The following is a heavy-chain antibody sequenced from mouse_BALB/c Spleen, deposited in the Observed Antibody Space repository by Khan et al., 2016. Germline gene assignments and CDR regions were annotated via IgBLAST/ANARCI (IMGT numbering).Heavy chain of an antibody. CDR1: GYTFTDYG. Sequence: QIQLVQSGPELKKPGETVKISCKASGYTFTDYGMNWVKQAPGKGLKWMGRINTYTGGSTYADDSKGRFDFALETSASTAFLQIINLKREDTATYFGGEGCGNYGFFDFWGQGSTLTASS. CDR3: GEGCGNYGFFDF. V-gene: IGHV9-3-1*01. J-gene: IGHJ2*01. D-gene: IGHD3-3*01. CDR2: INTYTGGS.